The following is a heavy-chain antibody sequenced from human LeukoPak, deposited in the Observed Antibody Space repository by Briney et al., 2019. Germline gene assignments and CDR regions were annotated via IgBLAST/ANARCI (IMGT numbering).Heavy chain of an antibody. CDR3: AGGYSSGWSNFDY. Sequence: QSGGSLRLSCAASGFTFSSYAMSWVRQAPGKGLEWVSAISGSGGSTYYADSVKGRFTISRDNSKNTLYLQMNSLRAEDTAVYYCAGGYSSGWSNFDYWGQGTLVTVSS. D-gene: IGHD6-19*01. CDR2: ISGSGGST. V-gene: IGHV3-23*01. J-gene: IGHJ4*02. CDR1: GFTFSSYA.